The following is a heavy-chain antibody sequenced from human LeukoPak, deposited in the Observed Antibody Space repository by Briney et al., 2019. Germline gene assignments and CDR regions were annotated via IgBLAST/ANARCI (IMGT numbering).Heavy chain of an antibody. CDR3: ARPRGDLWSGYDY. CDR1: GGSISRSSYY. J-gene: IGHJ4*02. V-gene: IGHV4-39*01. D-gene: IGHD3-3*01. CDR2: TYYSGST. Sequence: SETLSLTCSVSGGSISRSSYYWTWIRQSPGRGLEWIGNTYYSGSTLYNPSLKSRVTISVDTSKNQFSLRLTSVAAADTAVYYCARPRGDLWSGYDYWGQGVLVTVSP.